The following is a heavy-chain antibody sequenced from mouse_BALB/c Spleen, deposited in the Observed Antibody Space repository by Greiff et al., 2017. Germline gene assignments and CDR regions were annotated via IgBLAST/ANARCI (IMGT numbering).Heavy chain of an antibody. D-gene: IGHD6-1*01. Sequence: EVKLVESGGGLVQPGGSRKLSCAASGFTFSSFGMHWVRQAPEKGLEWVAYISSGSSTIYYADTVKGRFTISRDNPKNTLFLQMTSLRSEDTAMYYCARVGASGDYWGQGTTLTVSA. CDR2: ISSGSSTI. J-gene: IGHJ2*01. CDR1: GFTFSSFG. CDR3: ARVGASGDY. V-gene: IGHV5-17*02.